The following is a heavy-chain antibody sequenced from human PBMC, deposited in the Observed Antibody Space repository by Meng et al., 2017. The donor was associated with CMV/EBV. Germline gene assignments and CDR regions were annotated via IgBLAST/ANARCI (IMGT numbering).Heavy chain of an antibody. V-gene: IGHV5-10-1*01. CDR3: ASSGLVARFYPIDY. CDR2: IDPSDSYT. Sequence: KVSCKGSGYSFTSYWISWVRQMPGKGLEWMGRIDPSDSYTNYSPSFQGHVTISADKSISTAYLQWSSLKAADTAMYYCASSGLVARFYPIDYWGQGTMVTVSS. J-gene: IGHJ4*02. CDR1: GYSFTSYW. D-gene: IGHD2/OR15-2a*01.